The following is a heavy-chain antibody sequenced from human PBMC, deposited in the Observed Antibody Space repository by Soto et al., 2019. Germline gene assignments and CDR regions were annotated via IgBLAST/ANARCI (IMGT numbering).Heavy chain of an antibody. V-gene: IGHV4-34*12. CDR3: ARSPLGYDYVRQTWREVGDSFDI. Sequence: QVRLEQWGAGLLKPSETLSLTCAIYGAPLGGFHWTWLRQAPGKGLEWIGELIHGGSTNYNPSLKSRVSFSLDTSKNQFSLHLMSVTAADTAVYYCARSPLGYDYVRQTWREVGDSFDIWGRGTMVTVSS. J-gene: IGHJ3*02. CDR2: LIHGGST. CDR1: GAPLGGFH. D-gene: IGHD3-16*01.